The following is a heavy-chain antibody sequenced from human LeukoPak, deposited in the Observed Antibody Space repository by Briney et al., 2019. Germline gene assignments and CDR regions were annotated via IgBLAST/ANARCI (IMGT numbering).Heavy chain of an antibody. D-gene: IGHD1-26*01. CDR2: ISGYNGNT. Sequence: ASVKVSFKASGYTFTSYGISWVRQAPGQGLEWMGWISGYNGNTKYAQKLQGRVTMTTDTSTSTAYMELRSLRSDDTAVYYCARDSWGGSYYRGYYYMDVWGKGTTVTISS. V-gene: IGHV1-18*01. CDR1: GYTFTSYG. J-gene: IGHJ6*03. CDR3: ARDSWGGSYYRGYYYMDV.